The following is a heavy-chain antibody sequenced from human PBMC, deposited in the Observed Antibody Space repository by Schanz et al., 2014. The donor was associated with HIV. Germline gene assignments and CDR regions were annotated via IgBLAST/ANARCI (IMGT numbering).Heavy chain of an antibody. Sequence: QVQLVESEGGVVQPGRSLRLSCAASGFTFSSYGMHWVRQAPGKGLEWVAVIWYDGSNKYYADSVKGRFTISRDNSKKTLYLQMNSLRAEDTAVYYCASTIYPYSSSSDYYYGMDVWGQGTTVSVSS. CDR3: ASTIYPYSSSSDYYYGMDV. V-gene: IGHV3-33*01. CDR1: GFTFSSYG. CDR2: IWYDGSNK. J-gene: IGHJ6*02. D-gene: IGHD6-6*01.